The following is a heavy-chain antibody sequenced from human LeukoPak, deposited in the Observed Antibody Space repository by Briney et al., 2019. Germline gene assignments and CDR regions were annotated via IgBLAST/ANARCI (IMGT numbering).Heavy chain of an antibody. Sequence: GASVKVSCKASGYSFTGHYMHWVRQAPGQGLEWMGWISAYNGNTNYAQKLQGRVTMTTDTSTSTAYMELRSLRSDDTAVYYCAREEPAATGTSFDPWGQGTLVTVSS. D-gene: IGHD2-2*01. J-gene: IGHJ5*02. V-gene: IGHV1-18*04. CDR2: ISAYNGNT. CDR1: GYSFTGHY. CDR3: AREEPAATGTSFDP.